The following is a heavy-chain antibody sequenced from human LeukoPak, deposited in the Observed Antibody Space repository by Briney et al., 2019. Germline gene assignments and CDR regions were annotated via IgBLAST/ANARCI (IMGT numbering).Heavy chain of an antibody. CDR1: GGSISNYY. CDR3: ARTTEGYCRSTSCYGFYYSYYMDV. CDR2: IYYSGST. Sequence: SETLSLTCTVSGGSISNYYWSWIRQPPGKGLEWIGYIYYSGSTNYNPSLKSRVTISVDTSKNQFSLKLSSVTAADTAVYYCARTTEGYCRSTSCYGFYYSYYMDVWGKGTTVAISS. D-gene: IGHD2-2*01. J-gene: IGHJ6*03. V-gene: IGHV4-59*01.